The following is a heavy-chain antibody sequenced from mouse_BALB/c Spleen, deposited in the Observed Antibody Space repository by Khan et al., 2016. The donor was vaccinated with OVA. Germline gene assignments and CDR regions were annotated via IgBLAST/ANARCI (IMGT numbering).Heavy chain of an antibody. CDR2: VDPFSGDT. V-gene: IGHV1S135*01. J-gene: IGHJ3*01. D-gene: IGHD2-2*01. Sequence: VQLQQSGPELMKPGASVKISCKASGYSFTSYYLHWVMQSHGESLEWIGYVDPFSGDTTYNQKFKGKATLTVDKSSSTAYMHISNLTSEDSAAYCCKRDGYGAWLTYWDQGTLVTVSA. CDR1: GYSFTSYY. CDR3: KRDGYGAWLTY.